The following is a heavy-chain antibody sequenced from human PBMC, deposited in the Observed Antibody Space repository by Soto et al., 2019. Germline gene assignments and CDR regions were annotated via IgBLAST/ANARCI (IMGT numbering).Heavy chain of an antibody. J-gene: IGHJ4*02. CDR2: IHYGGGT. CDR3: VGARYAGVGATSSES. D-gene: IGHD1-26*01. V-gene: IGHV4-59*01. Sequence: SETLSLTCTVSGGSMSSYYWTWIRQPPGKGLEWIGFIHYGGGTVYNPALRSRVTVTVETSKKQFSLNLSSVTAEDTAVYYCVGARYAGVGATSSESWGQGALVTVSS. CDR1: GGSMSSYY.